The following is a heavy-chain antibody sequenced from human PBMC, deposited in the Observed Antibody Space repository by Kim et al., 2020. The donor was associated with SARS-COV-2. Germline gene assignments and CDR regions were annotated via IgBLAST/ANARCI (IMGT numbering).Heavy chain of an antibody. CDR2: IIPIFGTA. CDR1: GGTFSSYA. V-gene: IGHV1-69*13. CDR3: ARPRDGYNYGFDY. D-gene: IGHD5-12*01. Sequence: SVKVSCKASGGTFSSYAISWVQQAPGQGLEWMGGIIPIFGTANYAQKFQGRVTITADESTSTAYMELSSLRSEDTAVYYCARPRDGYNYGFDYWGQGTLVTVSS. J-gene: IGHJ4*02.